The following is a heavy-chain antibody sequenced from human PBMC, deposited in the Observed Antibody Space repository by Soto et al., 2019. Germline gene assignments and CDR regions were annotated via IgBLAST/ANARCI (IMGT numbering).Heavy chain of an antibody. CDR1: GFTFSSYA. Sequence: GGSLRLSCAAPGFTFSSYAMSWVRQAPGKGLEWVSAISGSGGSTYYADSVKGRFTISRDNSKNTLYLQMNSLRAEDTAVYYCAKDFSGYDWVDYYYYGMDVWGQGTTVTVSS. CDR2: ISGSGGST. J-gene: IGHJ6*02. V-gene: IGHV3-23*01. D-gene: IGHD5-12*01. CDR3: AKDFSGYDWVDYYYYGMDV.